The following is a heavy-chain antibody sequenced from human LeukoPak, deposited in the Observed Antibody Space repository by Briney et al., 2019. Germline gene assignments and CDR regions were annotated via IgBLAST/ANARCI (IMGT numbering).Heavy chain of an antibody. D-gene: IGHD3-22*01. Sequence: PGGSLRLSCAASGFTFNDAWMSWVRQAPGKGREWVGRIKSKTDGGTTDYASAVKGRFTISRDNSKNTLYLQMNSLRAEDTAVYYWAKDRSYSSGSVTDYWGQGTLVTVSS. CDR3: AKDRSYSSGSVTDY. CDR1: GFTFNDAW. CDR2: IKSKTDGGTT. V-gene: IGHV3-15*01. J-gene: IGHJ4*02.